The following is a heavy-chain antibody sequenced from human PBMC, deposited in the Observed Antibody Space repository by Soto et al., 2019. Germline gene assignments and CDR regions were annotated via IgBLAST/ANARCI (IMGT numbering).Heavy chain of an antibody. D-gene: IGHD2-15*01. CDR2: IKQEGSEK. CDR1: GFTFSGYW. J-gene: IGHJ6*03. CDR3: ARYRVRAAASLVVHYYMDV. V-gene: IGHV3-7*01. Sequence: PGGSLRLPCAASGFTFSGYWMSWVRQAPGKGPEWVANIKQEGSEKYYVDSVKGRFTISRDNARSSLYLQMNSLRAENTAVYYCARYRVRAAASLVVHYYMDVWGKGTTVTVSS.